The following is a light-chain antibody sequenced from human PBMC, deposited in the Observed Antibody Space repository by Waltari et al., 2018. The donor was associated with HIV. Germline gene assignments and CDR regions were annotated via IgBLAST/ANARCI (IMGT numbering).Light chain of an antibody. CDR1: SPNIGSNR. J-gene: IGLJ2*01. Sequence: QSVLTQPPSVAAAPGQKATILCAGSSPNIGSNRVFWYQQLPGTAPNILIYDNTRPPSGVPDRYSGAKSGTLATLGITGLQTGGEADYYCGAWDSSLSAVLFGGGTKLTVL. V-gene: IGLV1-51*01. CDR2: DNT. CDR3: GAWDSSLSAVL.